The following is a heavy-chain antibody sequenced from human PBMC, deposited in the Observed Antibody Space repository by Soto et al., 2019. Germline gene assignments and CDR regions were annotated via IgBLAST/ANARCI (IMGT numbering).Heavy chain of an antibody. V-gene: IGHV1-69*12. D-gene: IGHD2-2*01. CDR3: ARVPLVPAAMGVDYYYGMDV. CDR2: IIPIFGTA. Sequence: QVQLVQSGAEVKKPGSSVKVSCKASGGTFSSYAISWVRQAPGQGLEWMGGIIPIFGTANCAQKFQGRVTIPADESTSTAYMELSSLRSGDTAVYYCARVPLVPAAMGVDYYYGMDVWGQGTTVTVSS. CDR1: GGTFSSYA. J-gene: IGHJ6*02.